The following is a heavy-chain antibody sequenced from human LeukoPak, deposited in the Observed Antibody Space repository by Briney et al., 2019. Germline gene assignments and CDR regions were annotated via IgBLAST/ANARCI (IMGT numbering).Heavy chain of an antibody. CDR1: GGSFSGYY. CDR3: ARSSIAAAGRPFDY. V-gene: IGHV4-34*01. D-gene: IGHD6-13*01. Sequence: SETLSLTCAVYGGSFSGYYWSWIRQPPGKGLEWIGEINHSGSTNYNPSLKSRVAISVDTSKNQFSLKLSSATAADTAVYYCARSSIAAAGRPFDYWGQGTQVTVSS. CDR2: INHSGST. J-gene: IGHJ4*02.